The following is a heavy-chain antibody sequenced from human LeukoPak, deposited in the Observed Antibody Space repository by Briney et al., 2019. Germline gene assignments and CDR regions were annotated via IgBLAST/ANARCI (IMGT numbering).Heavy chain of an antibody. V-gene: IGHV3-23*01. Sequence: EGSLRLSCAASGFTFNTYAMTWVRQAPGKGLEWVSCISGKTGTTYYADSVKGRFIISRDSSKTTLYLQMNSLRAEDTAVYYCAKINSRDGYDYDSFDYWGQGTLVTVSS. D-gene: IGHD5-24*01. CDR2: ISGKTGTT. J-gene: IGHJ4*02. CDR1: GFTFNTYA. CDR3: AKINSRDGYDYDSFDY.